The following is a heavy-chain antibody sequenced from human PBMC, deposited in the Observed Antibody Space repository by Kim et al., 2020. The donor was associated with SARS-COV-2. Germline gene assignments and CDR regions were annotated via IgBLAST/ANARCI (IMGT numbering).Heavy chain of an antibody. CDR2: ISGRGGGT. CDR1: GFTLTNYA. J-gene: IGHJ6*03. V-gene: IGHV3-23*01. Sequence: GESLKISCAASGFTLTNYALGWVRQTPGKGLEWVSTISGRGGGTYYADSVKGRFTISGDNSKNTLYTLYLQMNSLRAEDTAVYYCFADM. CDR3: FADM.